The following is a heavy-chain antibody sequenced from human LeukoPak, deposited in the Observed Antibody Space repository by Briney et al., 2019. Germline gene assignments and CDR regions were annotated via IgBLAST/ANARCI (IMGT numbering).Heavy chain of an antibody. J-gene: IGHJ4*02. Sequence: GGSLRLSCAASGFTFSSYAMSWVRQAPGKGLEWVAVIWYGGSNKYYADSVKGRFTISRDNSKNTLYLQMNSLRAEDTAVYYCAKDATVTTSNFDYWGQGTLVTVSS. D-gene: IGHD4-17*01. V-gene: IGHV3-30*02. CDR3: AKDATVTTSNFDY. CDR2: IWYGGSNK. CDR1: GFTFSSYA.